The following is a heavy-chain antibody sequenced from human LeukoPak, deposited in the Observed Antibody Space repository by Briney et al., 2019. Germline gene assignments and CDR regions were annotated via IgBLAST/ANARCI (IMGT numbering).Heavy chain of an antibody. CDR3: ATDVGTGFDP. J-gene: IGHJ5*02. D-gene: IGHD1-14*01. CDR1: VDSISTYY. Sequence: PSETLSLTCTFSVDSISTYYWSWIRRPPGKGLEWIGYIYTSGSTNYNPSLKSRVTISVDTSKNQLSLKLSSVTAADTAVYYCATDVGTGFDPWGQGTLVTVSS. CDR2: IYTSGST. V-gene: IGHV4-4*09.